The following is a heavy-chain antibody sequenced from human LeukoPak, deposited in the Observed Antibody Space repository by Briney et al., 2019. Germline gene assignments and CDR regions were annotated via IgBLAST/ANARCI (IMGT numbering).Heavy chain of an antibody. J-gene: IGHJ6*03. V-gene: IGHV1-18*01. CDR3: ARKSGGYDPYMDV. Sequence: GASVKVSCKASGYPFTTYFISWVRQAPGQGLEWMGWISAYNGNTNYAQTLQGRVTMTTDTSTSTAYMELRSLRSDDTAVYYCARKSGGYDPYMDVWGKGTTVTVSS. CDR2: ISAYNGNT. D-gene: IGHD5-12*01. CDR1: GYPFTTYF.